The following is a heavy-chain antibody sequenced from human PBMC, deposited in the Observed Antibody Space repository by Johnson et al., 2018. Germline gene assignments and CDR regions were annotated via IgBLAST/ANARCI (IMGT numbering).Heavy chain of an antibody. D-gene: IGHD5-12*01. CDR1: GFTFSNYV. J-gene: IGHJ3*02. Sequence: QVQLVQSGGGVVQPGRSLRLSCAASGFTFSNYVMHWVRQAPGKGLEWVSVISYDGSAKYYADSVKGRFTISRDNSMNTLYLQVNSLRAEDTAVYSCPRAPSSGHDYAAVEIWGQGTTVTVSS. CDR2: ISYDGSAK. CDR3: PRAPSSGHDYAAVEI. V-gene: IGHV3-30-3*01.